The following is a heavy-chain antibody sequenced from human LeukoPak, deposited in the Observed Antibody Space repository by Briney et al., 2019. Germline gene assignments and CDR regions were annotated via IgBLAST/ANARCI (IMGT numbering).Heavy chain of an antibody. J-gene: IGHJ4*02. CDR2: MNYDGTS. CDR1: GGSVSSGGYY. V-gene: IGHV4-61*08. D-gene: IGHD3-10*01. CDR3: ARGRDNYGSGDS. Sequence: PSETLSLTCTVSGGSVSSGGYYWNWIRQPPGKGLESLGYMNYDGTSNYDPSLKGRVTISIDSSKNQFSLRLSSVTAADTAVYYCARGRDNYGSGDSWGQGILVTVSS.